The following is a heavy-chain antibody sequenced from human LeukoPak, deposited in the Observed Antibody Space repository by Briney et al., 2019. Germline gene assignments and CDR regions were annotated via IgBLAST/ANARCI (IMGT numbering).Heavy chain of an antibody. CDR1: GFTFSSYG. D-gene: IGHD3-22*01. J-gene: IGHJ5*02. CDR2: IRYDGSNK. V-gene: IGHV3-30*02. CDR3: ARDLHYDSSGDENKGAFGP. Sequence: GGSLRLSCAASGFTFSSYGMHWVRQAPGKGLEWVAFIRYDGSNKYCADSVKGRFTISRDNAKNSLYLQMSSLRAEDTAVYYCARDLHYDSSGDENKGAFGPWGQGTLVTVSS.